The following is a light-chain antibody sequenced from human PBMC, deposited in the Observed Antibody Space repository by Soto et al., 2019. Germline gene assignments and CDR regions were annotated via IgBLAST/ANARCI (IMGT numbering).Light chain of an antibody. J-gene: IGLJ1*01. CDR2: GNS. Sequence: QSVLTQPPSVSGAPGQRVTISCTGSSCNVGAGYDVHWYQQLPGTAPKLIIYGNSNRPSGVPDRFSGSKSGTSASLAITGLQAEAEAEYYYQSYDSGLSAIDVFGTGTKLTVL. CDR1: SCNVGAGYD. CDR3: QSYDSGLSAIDV. V-gene: IGLV1-40*01.